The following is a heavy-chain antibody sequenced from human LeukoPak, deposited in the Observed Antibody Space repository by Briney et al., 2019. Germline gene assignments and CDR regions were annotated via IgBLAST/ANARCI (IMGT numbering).Heavy chain of an antibody. CDR1: GFTFSSYS. CDR3: ARQYSSSSPFDY. V-gene: IGHV3-21*01. D-gene: IGHD6-6*01. J-gene: IGHJ4*02. CDR2: ISSSSSYI. Sequence: GGSLRPSCAASGFTFSSYSMNWVRQAPGKGLEWVSSISSSSSYIYYADSVKGRFTISRDNAKNSLYLQMNSLRAEDTAAYYCARQYSSSSPFDYWGQGTLVTVSS.